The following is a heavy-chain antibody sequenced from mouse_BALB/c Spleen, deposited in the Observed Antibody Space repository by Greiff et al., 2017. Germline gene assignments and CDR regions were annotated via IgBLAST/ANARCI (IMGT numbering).Heavy chain of an antibody. J-gene: IGHJ3*01. Sequence: EVQLQQSGPELVKPGASVKVSCKASGYAFTSYNMYWVKQSHGKSLEWIGYIDPYNGGTSYNQKFKGKATLTVDKSSSTAYMHLNSLTSEDSAVYYCATKGSYYYGSGFAYWGQGTLVTVSA. CDR3: ATKGSYYYGSGFAY. V-gene: IGHV1S135*01. D-gene: IGHD1-1*01. CDR1: GYAFTSYN. CDR2: IDPYNGGT.